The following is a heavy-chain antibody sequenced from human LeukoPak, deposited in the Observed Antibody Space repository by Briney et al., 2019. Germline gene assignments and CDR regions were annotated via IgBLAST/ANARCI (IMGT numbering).Heavy chain of an antibody. J-gene: IGHJ4*02. CDR1: GFTFSSYS. CDR2: ITSSSSTI. CDR3: ARGATPDY. Sequence: GGSLRLSCAASGFTFSSYSMNWVRQAPGKGLQWVSYITSSSSTIYYADSVKGRFTISRDNAKNSLYLHMNSLRDEDTAVYYCARGATPDYWGQGTLVTVSS. V-gene: IGHV3-48*02.